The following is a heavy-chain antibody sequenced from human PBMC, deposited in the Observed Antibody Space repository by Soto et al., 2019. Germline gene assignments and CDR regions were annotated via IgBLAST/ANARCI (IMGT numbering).Heavy chain of an antibody. V-gene: IGHV4-34*01. CDR3: ARGLGYYDSSDPYGMDV. CDR1: GGSFSGYY. Sequence: PSETLSLTCAVYGGSFSGYYWSWIRQPPGKGLEWIGEINHSGSTNYNPSLKSRVTISVDTSKNQSSLKLSSVTAADTAVYYCARGLGYYDSSDPYGMDVWGQGTTVTVSS. CDR2: INHSGST. D-gene: IGHD3-22*01. J-gene: IGHJ6*02.